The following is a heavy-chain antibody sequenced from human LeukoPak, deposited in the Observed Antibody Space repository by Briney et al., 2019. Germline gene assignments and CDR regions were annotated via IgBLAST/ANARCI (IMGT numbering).Heavy chain of an antibody. J-gene: IGHJ4*02. V-gene: IGHV3-7*01. Sequence: LSCVXXGFTFTNYWMSWVRQVPGKGLEWVANIKQDGSEELYADSVRGRYTISRDNAKNSLYLQMNSLRAEDTAVYHCARGYSYGLAPFDYWGQGTLVSVSS. CDR2: IKQDGSEE. D-gene: IGHD5-18*01. CDR3: ARGYSYGLAPFDY. CDR1: GFTFTNYW.